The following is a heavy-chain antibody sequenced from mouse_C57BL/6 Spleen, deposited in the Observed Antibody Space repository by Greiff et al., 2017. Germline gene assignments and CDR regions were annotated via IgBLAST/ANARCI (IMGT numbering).Heavy chain of an antibody. CDR1: GFTFSDYG. J-gene: IGHJ2*01. CDR3: ALTTVVAFDY. D-gene: IGHD1-1*01. V-gene: IGHV5-17*01. CDR2: ISSGSSTI. Sequence: EVQLVESGGGLVKPGGSLKLSCAASGFTFSDYGMHWVRQAPEKGLEWVAYISSGSSTIYYADTVKGRFTISRDNAKNTLFLQMTSLRSEDTAMYYCALTTVVAFDYWGQGTTLTVSS.